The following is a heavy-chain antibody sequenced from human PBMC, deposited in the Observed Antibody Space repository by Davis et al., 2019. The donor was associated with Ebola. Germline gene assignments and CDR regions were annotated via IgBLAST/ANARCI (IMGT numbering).Heavy chain of an antibody. D-gene: IGHD4-11*01. CDR1: GFSFSSYG. CDR3: ARDSDDYSFDY. CDR2: IKQDGSEK. V-gene: IGHV3-7*01. Sequence: PGGSLRLSCAASGFSFSSYGMHWVRQAPGKGLEWVANIKQDGSEKYYVDSVKGRFTISRDNSKNTLYLQMNSLRPEDTAVYYCARDSDDYSFDYWGQGTLVTVSS. J-gene: IGHJ4*02.